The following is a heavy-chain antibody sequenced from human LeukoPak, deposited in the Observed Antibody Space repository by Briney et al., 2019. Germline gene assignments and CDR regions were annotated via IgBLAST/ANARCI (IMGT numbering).Heavy chain of an antibody. Sequence: SETLSLTCTVSGGSISSYYWSWIRQPAGKGLEWIGRIYTSGSTNYNPSLKSRVTISVDTSKNQFSLKLSSVTAADTAVYYCASNYYDSSGYHYWGQGTLVTVSS. V-gene: IGHV4-4*07. CDR1: GGSISSYY. J-gene: IGHJ4*02. CDR3: ASNYYDSSGYHY. CDR2: IYTSGST. D-gene: IGHD3-22*01.